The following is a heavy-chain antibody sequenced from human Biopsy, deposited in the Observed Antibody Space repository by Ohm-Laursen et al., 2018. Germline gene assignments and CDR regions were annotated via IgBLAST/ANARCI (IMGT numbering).Heavy chain of an antibody. CDR3: ARGRRHCSGTCSRWYFDL. CDR1: GFSFTGYY. V-gene: IGHV1-2*02. D-gene: IGHD2-2*01. J-gene: IGHJ2*01. CDR2: INPKSGDT. Sequence: SVKVSCKASGFSFTGYYIHWVRQAPGQGLEWMGWINPKSGDTDYPQNFQGRVSMTRDTSISTAYMDLSRLRSDDTAVYYCARGRRHCSGTCSRWYFDLWGRGTLVTVSS.